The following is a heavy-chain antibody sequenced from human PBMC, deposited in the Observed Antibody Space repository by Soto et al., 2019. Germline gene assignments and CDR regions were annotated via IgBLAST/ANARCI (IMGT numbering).Heavy chain of an antibody. CDR3: ARMLIAAAQKGGIDY. CDR1: GGSISSGGYY. D-gene: IGHD6-13*01. V-gene: IGHV4-31*03. Sequence: SETLSLTCTVSGGSISSGGYYWSWIRQHPGKGLEWIGYIYYSGSTYYNPSLKSRVTISVDTSKNQFSLKLSSVTAADTAVYYCARMLIAAAQKGGIDYWGQGTLVTVS. CDR2: IYYSGST. J-gene: IGHJ4*02.